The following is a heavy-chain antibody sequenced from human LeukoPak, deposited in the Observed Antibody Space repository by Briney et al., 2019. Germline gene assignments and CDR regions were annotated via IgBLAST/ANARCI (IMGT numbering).Heavy chain of an antibody. CDR1: GFTFSRYW. V-gene: IGHV3-7*01. D-gene: IGHD5-24*01. J-gene: IGHJ3*02. CDR2: IKQDGSET. Sequence: PGGSLRLSCVASGFTFSRYWMRWVRPAPGKRLEWVANIKQDGSETYYLASVKGRFTISRDNAKNSLYLQMNSLRAEETAVYYCARDADLGATTTRAFDMWGPGTRVTVSS. CDR3: ARDADLGATTTRAFDM.